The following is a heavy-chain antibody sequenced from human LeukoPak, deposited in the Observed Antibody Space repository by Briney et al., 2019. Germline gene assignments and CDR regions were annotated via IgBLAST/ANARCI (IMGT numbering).Heavy chain of an antibody. CDR3: ARAGIAVANGFDC. V-gene: IGHV4-59*10. CDR2: IYPSGST. J-gene: IGHJ4*02. D-gene: IGHD6-19*01. Sequence: SETLSLTCAVYGGSFSGYYWSWIRQPAGKGLEWIGRIYPSGSTNYNPSLMSRVTMSVDTSKNQFSLKLTSVTAADTAVYYCARAGIAVANGFDCWGQGTLVTVSS. CDR1: GGSFSGYY.